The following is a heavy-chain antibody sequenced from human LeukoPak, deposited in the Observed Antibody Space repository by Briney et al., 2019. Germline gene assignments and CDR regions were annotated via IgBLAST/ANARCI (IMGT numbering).Heavy chain of an antibody. CDR3: AREEPQKYYFDY. Sequence: PSETLSLTCAVYGGSFCGYYWSWIRQPPGKGLEWIGEINHSGSTNYNPSLKSRVTISGDTSKNQFSLKLSSVTAADTAVYYCAREEPQKYYFDYWGQGTLVTVSS. J-gene: IGHJ4*02. V-gene: IGHV4-34*01. D-gene: IGHD1-26*01. CDR1: GGSFCGYY. CDR2: INHSGST.